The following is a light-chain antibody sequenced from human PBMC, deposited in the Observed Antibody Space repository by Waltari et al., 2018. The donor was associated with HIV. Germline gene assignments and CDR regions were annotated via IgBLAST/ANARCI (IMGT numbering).Light chain of an antibody. V-gene: IGLV2-14*01. CDR2: DVS. Sequence: QSALTQPASVPGSPGQSITIPCTGTSSDVGGYNYVCWYQQHPGKAPKLMIYDVSNRPSGVSNRFSGSKSGNTASLTISGLQAEDEADYYCSSYTSSSSYVFGTGTKVTVL. J-gene: IGLJ1*01. CDR1: SSDVGGYNY. CDR3: SSYTSSSSYV.